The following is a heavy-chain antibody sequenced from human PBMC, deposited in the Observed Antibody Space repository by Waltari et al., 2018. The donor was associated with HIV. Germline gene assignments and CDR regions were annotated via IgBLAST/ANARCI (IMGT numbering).Heavy chain of an antibody. V-gene: IGHV3-11*01. CDR1: GFTFSDYY. CDR3: RGYYYDSSGYPYYYYGMDV. J-gene: IGHJ6*02. D-gene: IGHD3-22*01. CDR2: ISSSGSTI. Sequence: SLRLSCAASGFTFSDYYMSWIRQAPGKGLEWVSYISSSGSTIYYADSVKGRFTISRDNAKNSLYLQMNSLRAEDTAVYYCRGYYYDSSGYPYYYYGMDVWGQGTTVTVSS.